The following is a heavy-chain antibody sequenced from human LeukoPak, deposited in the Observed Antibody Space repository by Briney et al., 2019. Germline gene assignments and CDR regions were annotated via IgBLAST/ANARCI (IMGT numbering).Heavy chain of an antibody. Sequence: NASEALSLTCTVSGGSISSGSYYWGWIRQPPGKGLEWIGSIYYSGITYYNPSLKSRVTISVDTSKNQFSLNLGSVTAADTAVYYCVRQPYTLTAYSFDYWGQGILVTVSS. V-gene: IGHV4-39*01. CDR1: GGSISSGSYY. CDR2: IYYSGIT. J-gene: IGHJ4*02. D-gene: IGHD3-9*01. CDR3: VRQPYTLTAYSFDY.